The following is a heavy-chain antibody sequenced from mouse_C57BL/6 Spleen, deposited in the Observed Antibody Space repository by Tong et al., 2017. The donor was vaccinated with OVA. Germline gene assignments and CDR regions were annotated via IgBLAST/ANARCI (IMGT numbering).Heavy chain of an antibody. Sequence: EVQLQQSGPELEKPGASVKIPCKASGYTFTDYNMDWVKQSHGKSLEWIGDINPNNGGTIYNQKFKGKATLTVDKSSSTAYMELRSLTSEDTAVYYCARLDAGAMDYWGQGTSVTVSS. CDR2: INPNNGGT. J-gene: IGHJ4*01. CDR1: GYTFTDYN. CDR3: ARLDAGAMDY. V-gene: IGHV1-18*01.